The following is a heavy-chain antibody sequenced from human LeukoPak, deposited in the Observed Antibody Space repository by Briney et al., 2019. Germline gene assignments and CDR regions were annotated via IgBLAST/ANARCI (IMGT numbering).Heavy chain of an antibody. J-gene: IGHJ4*02. CDR1: GFTFNKAW. D-gene: IGHD6-19*01. V-gene: IGHV3-15*01. Sequence: GGSLRLSCAASGFTFNKAWMSWVRQAPGKGLEWVGRIKSKTDGGTTEYAAPVEGRFTISRNDSKNMLYLQMNSLKIEDTAVYFCTTDRVAVAGKFDSWGQGTLVTVSS. CDR2: IKSKTDGGTT. CDR3: TTDRVAVAGKFDS.